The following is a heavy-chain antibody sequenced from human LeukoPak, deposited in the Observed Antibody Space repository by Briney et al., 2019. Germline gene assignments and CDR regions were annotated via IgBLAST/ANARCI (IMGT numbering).Heavy chain of an antibody. D-gene: IGHD3-10*01. CDR1: GYTFTGYY. CDR3: ARSLRRITMVRGVPNWFDP. Sequence: AASVKVSCKASGYTFTGYYMHWVRQAPGQGLEWMGWINPNSGGTNYAQKFQGRVTMTRDTSISTAYMELSRLRSDDTAVYYCARSLRRITMVRGVPNWFDPWGQGTLVTVSS. J-gene: IGHJ5*02. CDR2: INPNSGGT. V-gene: IGHV1-2*02.